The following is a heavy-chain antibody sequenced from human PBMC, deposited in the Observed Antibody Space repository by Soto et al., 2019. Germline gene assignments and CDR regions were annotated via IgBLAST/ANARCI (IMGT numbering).Heavy chain of an antibody. Sequence: CLILSCATSGFTFSRNGMSWVRQAPGKGLDWVSGISGSGRNTYYADSVKGRFTISRDNSKNTLFLKMNSLRAEDTAVYYWAKNGLRRSTSEIDAWGQGTMVT. CDR2: ISGSGRNT. V-gene: IGHV3-23*01. J-gene: IGHJ4*02. D-gene: IGHD2-21*01. CDR3: AKNGLRRSTSEIDA. CDR1: GFTFSRNG.